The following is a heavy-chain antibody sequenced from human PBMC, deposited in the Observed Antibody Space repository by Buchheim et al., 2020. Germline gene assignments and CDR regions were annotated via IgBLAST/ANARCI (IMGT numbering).Heavy chain of an antibody. CDR3: AKDRHYYGSGSAPTRGMDV. D-gene: IGHD3-10*01. Sequence: QVQLVESGGGVVQPGRSLRLSCAASGFTFSSYGMHWVRQAPGKGLEWVAVISYDGSNKYYADSVKGRFTISRDNSKNTLDLQMNSLRAEDTAVYYCAKDRHYYGSGSAPTRGMDVWGQGTT. CDR1: GFTFSSYG. J-gene: IGHJ6*02. V-gene: IGHV3-30*18. CDR2: ISYDGSNK.